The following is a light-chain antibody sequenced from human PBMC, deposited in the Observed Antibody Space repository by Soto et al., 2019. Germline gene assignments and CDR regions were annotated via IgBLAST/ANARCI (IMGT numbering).Light chain of an antibody. V-gene: IGKV3-20*01. CDR2: GAS. CDR3: QQYGALPPT. J-gene: IGKJ4*01. CDR1: QTVSNTY. Sequence: EIVLTQFPGALSLSPGERVTLSCRASQTVSNTYLAWYQQKSGQAPKFLIYGASNSATGIPDRFSGSGSGTDFTLTISRLEPEDVAVYYCQQYGALPPTFGGGTKVVIK.